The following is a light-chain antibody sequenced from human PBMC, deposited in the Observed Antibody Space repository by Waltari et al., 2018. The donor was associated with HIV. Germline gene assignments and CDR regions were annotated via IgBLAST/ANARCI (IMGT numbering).Light chain of an antibody. J-gene: IGLJ3*02. Sequence: NLMLTQPHSVSESPGKTLPISYTGSSGRIASNDVHWYQQRPGSAPTTVIFEDNQRSSGVPDRFSGSIDSSSNSASLTISRLKTEDEADYYCQSFDGITAVFGGGTKLTVL. CDR2: EDN. V-gene: IGLV6-57*02. CDR3: QSFDGITAV. CDR1: SGRIASND.